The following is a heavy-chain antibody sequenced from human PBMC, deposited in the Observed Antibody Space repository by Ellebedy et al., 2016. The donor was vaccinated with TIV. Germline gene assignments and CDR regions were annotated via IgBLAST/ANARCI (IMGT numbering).Heavy chain of an antibody. CDR3: ARRSRTYLGA. CDR1: GFTFSSYG. CDR2: ISYDESKK. J-gene: IGHJ1*01. V-gene: IGHV3-30*03. Sequence: PGGSLRLSCATSGFTFSSYGMHWVRQGPGKGLEWVAGISYDESKKSYGDSVKGRFTISRDNSKNMLYLQMNSLRVEDTAMFYCARRSRTYLGAWGQGTLVTVSS. D-gene: IGHD2-2*01.